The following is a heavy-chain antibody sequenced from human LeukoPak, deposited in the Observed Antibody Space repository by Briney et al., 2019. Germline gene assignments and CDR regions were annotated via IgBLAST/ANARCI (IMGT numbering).Heavy chain of an antibody. CDR1: GGTFSSYA. D-gene: IGHD1-26*01. CDR3: ARDSGNYFFYY. Sequence: SVKVSCKTSGGTFSSYAITWVRQAPGQGLEWMGGIIPIFGTANYTQKFQGRVTIKADESTSTAYMELSSLRSEDTAVYYCARDSGNYFFYYWGQGTLVTVSS. V-gene: IGHV1-69*13. J-gene: IGHJ4*02. CDR2: IIPIFGTA.